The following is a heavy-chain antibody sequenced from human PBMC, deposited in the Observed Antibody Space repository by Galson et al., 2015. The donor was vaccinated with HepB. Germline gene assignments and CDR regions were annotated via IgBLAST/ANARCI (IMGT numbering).Heavy chain of an antibody. D-gene: IGHD3-22*01. CDR1: GDSVSSNSAA. J-gene: IGHJ6*03. V-gene: IGHV6-1*01. CDR3: ARETAYYYDSSGSDYYYYMDV. CDR2: TYYRSKWYN. Sequence: CAISGDSVSSNSAAWNWIRQSPSRGLEWLGRTYYRSKWYNDYAVSVKSRITINPDTSKNQFSLQLNSVTPEDTAVYYCARETAYYYDSSGSDYYYYMDVCVQGGPATASS.